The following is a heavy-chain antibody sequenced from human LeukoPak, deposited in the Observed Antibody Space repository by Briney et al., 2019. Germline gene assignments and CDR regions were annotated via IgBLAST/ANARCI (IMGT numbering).Heavy chain of an antibody. CDR2: IYYSGST. Sequence: SETLSLTCTVSGGSISSSSYYWGWIRQPPGKGLEWIGSIYYSGSTYYNPSLKSRVTISVDTSKNQFSLKLSSVTAADTAFYYCARGYRVVRGLNWFDPWGQGTLVTVSS. V-gene: IGHV4-39*07. CDR1: GGSISSSSYY. J-gene: IGHJ5*02. D-gene: IGHD3-10*01. CDR3: ARGYRVVRGLNWFDP.